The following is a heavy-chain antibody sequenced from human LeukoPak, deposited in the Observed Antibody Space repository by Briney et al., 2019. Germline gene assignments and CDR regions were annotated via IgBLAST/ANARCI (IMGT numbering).Heavy chain of an antibody. CDR2: ISAYNGNT. J-gene: IGHJ6*03. V-gene: IGHV1-18*04. CDR1: GYTFTDYY. D-gene: IGHD4-17*01. Sequence: GASVKVSCKSSGYTFTDYYIHWVRQAPGQGLEWMGWISAYNGNTNYAQKLQGRVTMTTDTSTSTAYMELRSLRSDDTAVYYCARGMEKLVTTVTRYYYYYMDVWGKGTTVTVSS. CDR3: ARGMEKLVTTVTRYYYYYMDV.